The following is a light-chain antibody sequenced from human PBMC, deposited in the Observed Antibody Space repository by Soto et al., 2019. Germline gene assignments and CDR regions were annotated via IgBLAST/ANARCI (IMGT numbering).Light chain of an antibody. V-gene: IGKV3-20*01. CDR3: QQYGDSIT. J-gene: IGKJ4*02. CDR1: QTVTSSY. CDR2: DAV. Sequence: EFVLKQSHGTLSLSPGERSTLSGRASQTVTSSYLAWYQQRPGQAPQLLIYDAVKRATGIPDRFSGSESGRDYNLNISRLDPEDSAVYYCQQYGDSITFGGGTKVDI.